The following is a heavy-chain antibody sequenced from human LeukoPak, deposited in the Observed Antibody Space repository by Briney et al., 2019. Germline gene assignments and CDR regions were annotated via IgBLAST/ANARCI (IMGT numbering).Heavy chain of an antibody. Sequence: SETLSLTCTVSGRPISSGNYYWTWIRQPPGGGLEWIGYIYHTGYTFYNPSLKSRVTLSVDTSRNQFSLKLNSVTAADTAVYFCARDRDFDSSGYDLDGRPLTLEYWGQGSLVTVSS. J-gene: IGHJ4*02. CDR2: IYHTGYT. V-gene: IGHV4-30-4*08. CDR1: GRPISSGNYY. D-gene: IGHD3-22*01. CDR3: ARDRDFDSSGYDLDGRPLTLEY.